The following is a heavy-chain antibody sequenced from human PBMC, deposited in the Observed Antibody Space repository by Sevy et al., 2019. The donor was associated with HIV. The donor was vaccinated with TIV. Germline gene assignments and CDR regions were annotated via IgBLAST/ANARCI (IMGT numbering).Heavy chain of an antibody. Sequence: GESLKVSCAASGFTFRTYSMNWVRQAPGKGLEWLSSISDDSRYIYYSASVKGRFTISRANAKNFLFLQMNNVWVEDTAIYYCARDVTALGVVSGIDYWGQGNLVTVSS. V-gene: IGHV3-21*04. CDR2: ISDDSRYI. J-gene: IGHJ4*02. CDR3: ARDVTALGVVSGIDY. CDR1: GFTFRTYS. D-gene: IGHD3-3*01.